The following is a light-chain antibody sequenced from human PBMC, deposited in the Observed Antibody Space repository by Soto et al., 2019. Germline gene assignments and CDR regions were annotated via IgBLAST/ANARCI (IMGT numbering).Light chain of an antibody. Sequence: QSALTQPPSASGSPGQSVTISCTGTSSDVGGYNYVSWYQQYPGKAPKLMIYEVSKRPSGVPDRFSCSKSGNTASLTVSGRQAEDDADYCCCSYAGSNNFVFGTGTKVTVL. V-gene: IGLV2-8*01. CDR1: SSDVGGYNY. J-gene: IGLJ1*01. CDR3: CSYAGSNNFV. CDR2: EVS.